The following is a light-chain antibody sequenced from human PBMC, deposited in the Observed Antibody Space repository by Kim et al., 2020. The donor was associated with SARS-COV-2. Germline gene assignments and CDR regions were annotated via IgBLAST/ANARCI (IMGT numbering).Light chain of an antibody. CDR2: QAS. V-gene: IGKV1-5*03. Sequence: GAVGDRVNITCRASQSVNNLLAWWQQKPGKPPRLLIYQASSLENGMPSRFSGSGYGTEFTLTISNLQPDDFATYYCQQYDTYGYTFGQGTKLEIK. CDR3: QQYDTYGYT. CDR1: QSVNNL. J-gene: IGKJ2*01.